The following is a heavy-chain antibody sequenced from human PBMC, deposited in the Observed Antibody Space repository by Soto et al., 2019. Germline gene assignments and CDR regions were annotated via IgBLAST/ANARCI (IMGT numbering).Heavy chain of an antibody. CDR1: GDSVSSNTAA. Sequence: SQTLSLNCYISGDSVSSNTAAWGWVRLSPSIGLECVGSTFYRSQWYSDYAESLKGRISFMVDTSKNQFSLQLSSVTPDDTAIYFCPREQFYTDRGGYNYDGYFHXWRKGTRVTFSX. J-gene: IGHJ4*02. CDR3: PREQFYTDRGGYNYDGYFHX. V-gene: IGHV6-1*01. D-gene: IGHD3-22*01. CDR2: TFYRSQWYS.